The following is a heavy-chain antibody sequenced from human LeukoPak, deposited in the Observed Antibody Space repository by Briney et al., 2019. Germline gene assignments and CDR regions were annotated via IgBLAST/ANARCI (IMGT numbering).Heavy chain of an antibody. J-gene: IGHJ4*02. CDR1: GFTFSSYA. V-gene: IGHV3-30-3*01. Sequence: PGRSLRLSCAASGFTFSSYAMHWVRQAPGKGLEWVAVISYDGSNKYYADSVKGRFTISRDNSKNTLYLQMNSLRAEDTAVYYCARDSRYCTNGVCYNPFDYWGQGTLVTVSS. CDR3: ARDSRYCTNGVCYNPFDY. D-gene: IGHD2-8*01. CDR2: ISYDGSNK.